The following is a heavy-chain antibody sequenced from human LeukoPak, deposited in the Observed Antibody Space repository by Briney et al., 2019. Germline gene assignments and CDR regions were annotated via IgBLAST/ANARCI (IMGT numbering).Heavy chain of an antibody. D-gene: IGHD1-1*01. Sequence: QPGGSLRLSCSASGFTFSGYALLWVRQAPGKGLESVSAISNSGGSTYYADSVKGRFTISRDNSDNTLYLQMSSLRPEDTAVYYCAMNWNCDYWGHGTLVIVSS. CDR3: AMNWNCDY. CDR2: ISNSGGST. CDR1: GFTFSGYA. V-gene: IGHV3-64D*09. J-gene: IGHJ4*01.